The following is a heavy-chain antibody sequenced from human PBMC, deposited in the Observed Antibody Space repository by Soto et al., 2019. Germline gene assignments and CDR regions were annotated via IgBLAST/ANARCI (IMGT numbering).Heavy chain of an antibody. J-gene: IGHJ4*02. CDR2: VNWNDNK. D-gene: IGHD4-17*01. CDR1: GFSLSTSGVG. V-gene: IGHV2-5*01. Sequence: QITLKESGPTLVEPTQTLTLTCTFSGFSLSTSGVGVGWIRQPPGQALEWLAFVNWNDNKRYSPSLNSRLTTTKDTSKNQVVLTMTNMDSVHTGTYYCAHRRPTVITPFDYWGQGTLVSVSS. CDR3: AHRRPTVITPFDY.